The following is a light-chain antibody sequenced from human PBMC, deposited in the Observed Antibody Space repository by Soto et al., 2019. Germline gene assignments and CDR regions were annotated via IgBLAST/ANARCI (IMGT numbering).Light chain of an antibody. Sequence: EIVLTQSPATLSAFPGDRVTLSCRASQALNTRLAWYQHKPGQAPRLPIYLTSNRAAGVPARFSAWGSETDFTLTISDVEPEDFAVYYCHQRQSWPRTFGQGTKVDIK. CDR1: QALNTR. V-gene: IGKV3-11*01. J-gene: IGKJ1*01. CDR3: HQRQSWPRT. CDR2: LTS.